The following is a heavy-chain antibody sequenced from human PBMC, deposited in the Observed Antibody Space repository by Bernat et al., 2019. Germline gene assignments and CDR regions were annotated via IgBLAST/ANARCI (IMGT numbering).Heavy chain of an antibody. V-gene: IGHV1-46*01. CDR1: GYTFTSYY. J-gene: IGHJ5*02. CDR2: INPSGGST. Sequence: QLQLVQSGAELKKHGASVKVSCKASGYTFTSYYMHWVRQAPGQGLEWTGIINPSGGSTSYAQKFQGRVTMTRDTTTSTVYTPLSSLRTEETAVYYCARAASGYSSGWDHWFDPWGQGTLVTVSS. D-gene: IGHD6-25*01. CDR3: ARAASGYSSGWDHWFDP.